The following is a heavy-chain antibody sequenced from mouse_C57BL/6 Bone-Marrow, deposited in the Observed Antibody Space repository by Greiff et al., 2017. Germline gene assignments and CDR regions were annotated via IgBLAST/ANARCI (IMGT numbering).Heavy chain of an antibody. Sequence: VHVKQSGAELVKPGASVKLSCTASGFNIKDYYMHWVKQRTEQGLEWIGRIDPEDGETTYAPKFPGKATITADTSSTKAYLPLSSLTSEDTAVYYCALYDYDAGDYWGQGTTLTVSS. J-gene: IGHJ2*01. V-gene: IGHV14-2*01. CDR2: IDPEDGET. D-gene: IGHD2-4*01. CDR1: GFNIKDYY. CDR3: ALYDYDAGDY.